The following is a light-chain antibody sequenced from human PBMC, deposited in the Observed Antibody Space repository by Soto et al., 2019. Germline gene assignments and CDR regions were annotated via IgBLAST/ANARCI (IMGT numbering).Light chain of an antibody. Sequence: QSALTQPASVSGSAGHSISISCAGTNSDIGRYNFVSWYQQRPGQAPKLLIFDVSNRPSGISDRFSGSKSGQTASLTISGLQAEDEADYYCNSYTSSSPPYVFGTG. V-gene: IGLV2-14*01. CDR3: NSYTSSSPPYV. J-gene: IGLJ1*01. CDR2: DVS. CDR1: NSDIGRYNF.